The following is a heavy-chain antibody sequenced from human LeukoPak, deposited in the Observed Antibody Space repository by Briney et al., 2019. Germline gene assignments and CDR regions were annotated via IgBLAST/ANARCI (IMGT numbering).Heavy chain of an antibody. J-gene: IGHJ6*02. CDR2: ISAYNGNT. D-gene: IGHD3-10*01. CDR1: GYTFTSYG. CDR3: ARMVRGAYYYGMDV. Sequence: ASVKVSCKASGYTFTSYGISWVRQAPGQGLEWMGWISAYNGNTNYAQKLQGRVTMTRDTSTSTVYMELSSLRSEDTAVYYCARMVRGAYYYGMDVWGQGTTVTVSS. V-gene: IGHV1-18*01.